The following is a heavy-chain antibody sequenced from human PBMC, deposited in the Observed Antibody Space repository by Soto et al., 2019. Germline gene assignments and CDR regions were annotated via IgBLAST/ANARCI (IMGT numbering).Heavy chain of an antibody. CDR2: ISGSGGST. J-gene: IGHJ4*02. D-gene: IGHD5-18*01. CDR3: ASSGYSYGYSLPGSYYFDY. CDR1: GFTFSSYA. V-gene: IGHV3-23*01. Sequence: GGSLRLSCAASGFTFSSYAMSWVRQAPGKGLEWVSAISGSGGSTYYADSVKGRFTISRDNSKNTLYLQMNSLRAEDTAVYYCASSGYSYGYSLPGSYYFDYWGQGTLVTVSS.